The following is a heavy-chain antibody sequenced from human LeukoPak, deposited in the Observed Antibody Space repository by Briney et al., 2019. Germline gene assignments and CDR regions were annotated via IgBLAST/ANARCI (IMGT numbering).Heavy chain of an antibody. V-gene: IGHV1-18*01. CDR3: ARIHNWSWDY. CDR2: ISTYNDNT. CDR1: GYTFSSYG. D-gene: IGHD1-20*01. J-gene: IGHJ4*02. Sequence: ASVKVSCKASGYTFSSYGISWVRQAPGQGLEWMGWISTYNDNTKYAQKLQGRVSMTADTSTSTAYMELRSLRSEDTAVYFCARIHNWSWDYWGQGTLVTVSS.